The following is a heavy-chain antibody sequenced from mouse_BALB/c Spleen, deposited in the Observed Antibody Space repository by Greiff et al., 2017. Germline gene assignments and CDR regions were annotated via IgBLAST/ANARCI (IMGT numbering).Heavy chain of an antibody. Sequence: QVHVKQSGPGLVAPAQSLSITCTVSGFSLTSYDISWIRQPPGKGLEWLGVIWTGGGTNYNSAFMSRLSSSKDNSKSQVFLKMNSLQTDDTARYYCVRDRSYYDYDGYAYWGQGTLVTVSA. J-gene: IGHJ3*01. D-gene: IGHD2-4*01. CDR1: GFSLTSYD. CDR2: IWTGGGT. CDR3: VRDRSYYDYDGYAY. V-gene: IGHV2-9-2*01.